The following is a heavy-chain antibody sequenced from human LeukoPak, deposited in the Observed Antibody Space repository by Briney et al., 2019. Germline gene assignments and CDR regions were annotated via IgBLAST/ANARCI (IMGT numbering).Heavy chain of an antibody. V-gene: IGHV1-46*01. CDR2: INPSGGST. D-gene: IGHD5-18*01. CDR1: GYTFTSYY. J-gene: IGHJ5*02. CDR3: ARDFSYVAESTAMVTPYNWFDP. Sequence: GASVKVSCKASGYTFTSYYMHWVRQAPGQGLEWMGIINPSGGSTSYAQKFQGRVTMTRDTSTSTVYMELSSLRSEDTAVYYCARDFSYVAESTAMVTPYNWFDPWGQGTLVTVSS.